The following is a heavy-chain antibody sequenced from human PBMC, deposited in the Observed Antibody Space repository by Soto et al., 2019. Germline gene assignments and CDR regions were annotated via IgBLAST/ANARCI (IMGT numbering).Heavy chain of an antibody. CDR2: ISCRGDRT. V-gene: IGHV3-23*01. D-gene: IGHD1-26*01. CDR1: GFTFSDYA. CDR3: AKDNTVGGNSDY. J-gene: IGHJ4*01. Sequence: RGTLRLSCAASGFTFSDYAMSWVRQPPGKGLEWVSTISCRGDRTYYADSVKGRFTISRDTYDNTLSLQMSSLRVDDTAVYYCAKDNTVGGNSDYWGQGTRVTFSS.